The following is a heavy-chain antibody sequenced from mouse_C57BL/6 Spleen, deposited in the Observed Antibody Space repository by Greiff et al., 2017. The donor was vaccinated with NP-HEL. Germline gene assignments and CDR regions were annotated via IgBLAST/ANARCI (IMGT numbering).Heavy chain of an antibody. V-gene: IGHV1-82*01. CDR1: GYAFSSSW. J-gene: IGHJ2*01. CDR2: IYPGDGDT. CDR3: ARGPSTVVAKDYFDY. Sequence: QVQLQQSGPELVKPGASVKISCKASGYAFSSSWMNWVKQRPGKGLEWIGRIYPGDGDTNYNGKFKGKATLTADKSSSTAYMQLSSLTSEDSAVYFCARGPSTVVAKDYFDYWGQGTTLTVSS. D-gene: IGHD1-1*01.